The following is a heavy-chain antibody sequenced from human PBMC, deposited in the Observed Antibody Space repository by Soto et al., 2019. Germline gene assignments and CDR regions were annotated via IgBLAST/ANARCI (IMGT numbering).Heavy chain of an antibody. CDR1: GNTFTGYY. Sequence: QVHLVQSGAEVKKPGASVKVSCKASGNTFTGYYFHWVRQAPGQGLEWMGWISPNIGGANYAQKFQGRITMTRDTSISTAYMQLSRLKSDDTAVYYCARGRLHWFFDLWGRGTLVTVSS. CDR3: ARGRLHWFFDL. V-gene: IGHV1-2*02. CDR2: ISPNIGGA. D-gene: IGHD4-4*01. J-gene: IGHJ2*01.